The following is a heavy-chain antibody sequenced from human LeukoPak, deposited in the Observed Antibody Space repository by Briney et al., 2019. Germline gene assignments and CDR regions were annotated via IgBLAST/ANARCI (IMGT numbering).Heavy chain of an antibody. J-gene: IGHJ4*02. CDR1: GGSFSGYY. CDR3: ARSTAYGGNPPGGLYFDY. CDR2: TNHSGST. V-gene: IGHV4-34*01. Sequence: SETLSLTCAVYGGSFSGYYWSWIRQPPGKGLEWIGETNHSGSTNYNPSLKSRVTISVDTSKNQFSLKLSSVTAADTAVYYCARSTAYGGNPPGGLYFDYWGQGTLVTVSS. D-gene: IGHD4-23*01.